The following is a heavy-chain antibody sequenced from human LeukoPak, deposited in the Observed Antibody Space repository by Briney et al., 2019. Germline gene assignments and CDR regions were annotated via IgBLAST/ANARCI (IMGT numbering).Heavy chain of an antibody. J-gene: IGHJ6*02. CDR1: GYSFTSYW. V-gene: IGHV5-51*01. Sequence: GESLKISCKGSGYSFTSYWIGWVRQMPGKGLEWMGIIYPGDSDTRYSPSFQGQVTISADKSISTAYLQWSSLKASDTAMYYCAGVGDGESPFGVGYCYYGMDVWGQGTTVTVSS. CDR2: IYPGDSDT. D-gene: IGHD3-3*01. CDR3: AGVGDGESPFGVGYCYYGMDV.